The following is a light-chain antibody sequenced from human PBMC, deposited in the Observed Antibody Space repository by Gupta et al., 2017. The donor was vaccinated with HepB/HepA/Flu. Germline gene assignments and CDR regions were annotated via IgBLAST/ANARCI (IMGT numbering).Light chain of an antibody. CDR3: QSYDSSLRAWV. J-gene: IGLJ3*02. V-gene: IGLV1-40*01. CDR2: GNT. CDR1: SSNIGTGYD. Sequence: QPVLPQPPSVSRAPGQTVTIACTGGSSNIGTGYDVHWYQQIPGTAPKVVIFGNTNRPSGVPDRFSGSKSGTSASLAISGLQAEDEADYYCQSYDSSLRAWVFGGGTKLTVL.